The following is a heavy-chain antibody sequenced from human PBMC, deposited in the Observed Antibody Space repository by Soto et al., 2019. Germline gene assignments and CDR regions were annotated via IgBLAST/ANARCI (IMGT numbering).Heavy chain of an antibody. CDR2: IIPILGIA. J-gene: IGHJ6*02. Sequence: QVQLVQSGAEVKKPGSSVKVSCKASGGTFSSYTISWVRQAPGQGLEWMGRIIPILGIANYAQKFQGRVTITADKSTSTAYMELSSLRSEDTAVYYCAREPYCSGGRCYYYYGMDVWGQGTTVTVSS. V-gene: IGHV1-69*08. CDR3: AREPYCSGGRCYYYYGMDV. D-gene: IGHD2-15*01. CDR1: GGTFSSYT.